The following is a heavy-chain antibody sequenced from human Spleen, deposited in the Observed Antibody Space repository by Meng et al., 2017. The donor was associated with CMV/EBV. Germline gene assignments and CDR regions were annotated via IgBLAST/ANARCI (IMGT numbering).Heavy chain of an antibody. Sequence: GESLKISCAASGFTFSTYWMSWVRQAPGKGLEWVANIKEDGSEKYYVDSVKGRFTISRDNSKNSVYLQMNSLRVEDTAAYYCSWGFRMDVWAKGPRSPSP. CDR1: GFTFSTYW. J-gene: IGHJ6*02. CDR3: SWGFRMDV. V-gene: IGHV3-7*04. CDR2: IKEDGSEK.